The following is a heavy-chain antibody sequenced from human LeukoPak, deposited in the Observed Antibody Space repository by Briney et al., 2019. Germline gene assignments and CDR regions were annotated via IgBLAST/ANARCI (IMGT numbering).Heavy chain of an antibody. D-gene: IGHD3-16*01. CDR3: ARGPGGGAHTNYYYYYMDV. J-gene: IGHJ6*03. CDR1: GGAFSSYA. Sequence: SVKVSCKASGGAFSSYAISWVRQAPGQGLEWMGGIIPIFGTANYAQKFQGRVTITADESTSTAYMELSSLRSEDTAVYYCARGPGGGAHTNYYYYYMDVWGKGTTVTVSS. V-gene: IGHV1-69*13. CDR2: IIPIFGTA.